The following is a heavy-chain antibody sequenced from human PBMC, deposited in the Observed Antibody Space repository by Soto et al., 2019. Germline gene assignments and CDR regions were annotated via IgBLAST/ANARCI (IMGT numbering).Heavy chain of an antibody. V-gene: IGHV3-30*03. D-gene: IGHD6-19*01. CDR3: AIDFSGWYGSSEYGF. CDR1: GFTVRSNY. Sequence: GGSLILSCAASGFTVRSNYMSWDRQAPGKGLEWVAVISFDGSNKYYADSVKGRFTISRDNSKNTLYLQMNSLRAEDTAVYYCAIDFSGWYGSSEYGFWGQGTLVTVSS. CDR2: ISFDGSNK. J-gene: IGHJ4*02.